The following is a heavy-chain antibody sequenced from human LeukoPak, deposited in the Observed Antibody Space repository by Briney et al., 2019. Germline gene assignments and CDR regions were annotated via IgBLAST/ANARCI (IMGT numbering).Heavy chain of an antibody. Sequence: GESLKISCKGSGYSFANYWIGWVCQMPGKGLEWMGIIYPGDSDTRYSPSFQGQVTISVDTSISAAYLQWSSLKASDTAMYYCASGYNYFDYWGQGTLVTVSS. CDR1: GYSFANYW. J-gene: IGHJ4*02. D-gene: IGHD5-24*01. CDR3: ASGYNYFDY. V-gene: IGHV5-51*01. CDR2: IYPGDSDT.